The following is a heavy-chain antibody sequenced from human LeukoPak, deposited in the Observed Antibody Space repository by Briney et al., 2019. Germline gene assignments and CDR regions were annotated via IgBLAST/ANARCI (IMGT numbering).Heavy chain of an antibody. CDR2: ISAYNGST. D-gene: IGHD3-10*01. CDR3: ARFEQDYYGSGSYYRVSNWFDP. Sequence: SVKVSCKASGYTFTSYGISWVRQAPGQGLEWMGWISAYNGSTNYAQKLQGRVTMTTDTSTSTAYMELRSLRSDDTAVYYCARFEQDYYGSGSYYRVSNWFDPWGQGTLVTVSS. V-gene: IGHV1-18*01. CDR1: GYTFTSYG. J-gene: IGHJ5*02.